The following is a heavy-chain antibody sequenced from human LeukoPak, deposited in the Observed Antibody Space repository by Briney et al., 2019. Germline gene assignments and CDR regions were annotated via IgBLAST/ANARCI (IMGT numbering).Heavy chain of an antibody. V-gene: IGHV1-2*02. CDR1: GYTFTGYY. Sequence: GASVKVSCKASGYTFTGYYMQWVRQAPGQGLEWMGWINPNSGGTNYAQKFQGRVTMTRDTAISTAYMELSRLRSDDTAVYYCARRRVGATLDYWGQGTLVTVSS. CDR2: INPNSGGT. CDR3: ARRRVGATLDY. J-gene: IGHJ4*02. D-gene: IGHD1-26*01.